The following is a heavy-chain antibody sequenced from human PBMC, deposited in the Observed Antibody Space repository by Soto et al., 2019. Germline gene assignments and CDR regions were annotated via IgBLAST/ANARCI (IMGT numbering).Heavy chain of an antibody. CDR1: GGSISSGDYY. CDR2: IYYSGST. D-gene: IGHD6-6*01. CDR3: ARGDSSSSYWFDP. J-gene: IGHJ5*02. V-gene: IGHV4-30-4*01. Sequence: PSETLSLTCTVSGGSISSGDYYWSWIRQPPGKGLEWIGYIYYSGSTYYNPCLKSRVTISVDTSKNQFSLKLSSVTAADTAVYYCARGDSSSSYWFDPWGQGTLVTVSS.